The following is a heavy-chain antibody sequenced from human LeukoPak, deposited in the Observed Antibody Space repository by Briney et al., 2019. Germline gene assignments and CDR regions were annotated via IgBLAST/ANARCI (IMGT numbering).Heavy chain of an antibody. Sequence: GGSLRLSCAVSGFSVSNNYLSWVRQAPGKGLEWVSVIYSGGSTYYADSVKGRFIISRDNSKNTVNLQMNSLRDEDTAVYYCERTMTGGLIIWGQGTQVTVSS. V-gene: IGHV3-66*01. J-gene: IGHJ4*02. CDR1: GFSVSNNY. CDR3: ERTMTGGLII. CDR2: IYSGGST. D-gene: IGHD3-10*01.